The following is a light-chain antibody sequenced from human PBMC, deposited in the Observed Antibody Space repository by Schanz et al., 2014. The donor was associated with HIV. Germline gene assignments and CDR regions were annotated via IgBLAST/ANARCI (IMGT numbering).Light chain of an antibody. CDR1: SSNIGSNY. J-gene: IGLJ2*01. Sequence: QSVLTQPPSASGPPGQRVTISCSGSSSNIGSNYVYWYQQLPGTAPKLLIYRNNQRPSGVPDRFSGSKSGTSASLAISGLQSEDEADYYCAAWDVNLNGPVFGGGTKLTVL. CDR3: AAWDVNLNGPV. CDR2: RNN. V-gene: IGLV1-47*01.